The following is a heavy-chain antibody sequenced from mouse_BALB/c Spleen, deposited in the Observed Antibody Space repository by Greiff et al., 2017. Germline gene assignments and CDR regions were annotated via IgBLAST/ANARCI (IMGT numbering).Heavy chain of an antibody. CDR3: ARSGDYEGYAMDY. D-gene: IGHD2-4*01. J-gene: IGHJ4*01. CDR2: INPYNDGT. Sequence: EVQLQQSGPELVKPGASVKMSCKASGYTFTSYVMHWVKQKPGQGLEWIGYINPYNDGTKYNEKFKGKATLTSDKSSSTAYMELSSLTPEDSAVYYCARSGDYEGYAMDYWGQGTSVTVSS. CDR1: GYTFTSYV. V-gene: IGHV1-14*01.